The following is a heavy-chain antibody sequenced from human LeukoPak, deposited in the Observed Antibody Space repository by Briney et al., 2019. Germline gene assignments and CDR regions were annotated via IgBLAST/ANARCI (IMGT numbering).Heavy chain of an antibody. V-gene: IGHV3-74*03. J-gene: IGHJ4*02. Sequence: GGSLRLSCAASGFTFSNYWVHWVRQAPGKGLVWVSRINRDGSTTKYADSVKGRFTVSRDNAKNTLNLQMNSLRTEDTAVYYCARDKKSGESSESDYWGQGTLVTVSS. CDR2: INRDGSTT. CDR1: GFTFSNYW. CDR3: ARDKKSGESSESDY. D-gene: IGHD3-10*01.